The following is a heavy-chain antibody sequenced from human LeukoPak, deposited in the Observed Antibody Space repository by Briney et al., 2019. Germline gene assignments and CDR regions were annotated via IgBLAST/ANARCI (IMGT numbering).Heavy chain of an antibody. J-gene: IGHJ4*02. CDR3: VGEAPGY. Sequence: GGSLRLSCAASGFSFTTYWMTWIRQAPEKGLEWVAHISEDGSVKYYIDSVKGRFIISRDNAKNSVYLQMNDLRVEDTAVYYCVGEAPGYWGQGALVTVSS. D-gene: IGHD2-2*01. CDR1: GFSFTTYW. CDR2: ISEDGSVK. V-gene: IGHV3-7*01.